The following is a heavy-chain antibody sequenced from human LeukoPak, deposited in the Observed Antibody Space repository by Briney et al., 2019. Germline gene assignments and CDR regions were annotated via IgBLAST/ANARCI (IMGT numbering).Heavy chain of an antibody. CDR2: IKEDGSDK. CDR3: ARGRITMIVVVPFDY. J-gene: IGHJ4*02. D-gene: IGHD3-22*01. Sequence: PGGSLRLSCAASGFTFRSYWMSWVRQAPGKGLEWVANIKEDGSDKYYVDSVKGRFTISRDNAKNSLYLQMNSLRAEDTAVYYCARGRITMIVVVPFDYWGQGTLVTVSS. V-gene: IGHV3-7*01. CDR1: GFTFRSYW.